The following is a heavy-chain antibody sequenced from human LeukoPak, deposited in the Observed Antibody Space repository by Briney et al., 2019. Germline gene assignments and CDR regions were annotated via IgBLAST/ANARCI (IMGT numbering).Heavy chain of an antibody. Sequence: SETLSLTCTVSGGSLTRHHWGWSRQPPGKGLEWIGYINYSGSTNYSPSLESRVTISLDTSKNQFSLQLSSVTAADTAVYYCARRGVGATTWDAFDIWGQGTLVTVSS. J-gene: IGHJ3*02. CDR1: GGSLTRHH. V-gene: IGHV4-59*08. CDR3: ARRGVGATTWDAFDI. D-gene: IGHD1-26*01. CDR2: INYSGST.